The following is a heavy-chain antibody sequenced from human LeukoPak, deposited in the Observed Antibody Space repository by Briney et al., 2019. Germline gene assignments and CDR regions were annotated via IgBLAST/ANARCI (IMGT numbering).Heavy chain of an antibody. J-gene: IGHJ4*02. CDR2: ISYDGSNK. CDR1: GFTFSSYG. V-gene: IGHV3-30*18. Sequence: GRSLRLSCAASGFTFSSYGMLWVRQAPGKGLEWVAVISYDGSNKYYADSVKGRFTISRDNSKNTLYLQMNSLRAEDTAVYYCAKDQEDIVVVPAAMPEYYFDYWGQGTLVTVSS. CDR3: AKDQEDIVVVPAAMPEYYFDY. D-gene: IGHD2-2*01.